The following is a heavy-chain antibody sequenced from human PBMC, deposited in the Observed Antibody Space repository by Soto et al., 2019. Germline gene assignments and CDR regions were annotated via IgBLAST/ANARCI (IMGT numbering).Heavy chain of an antibody. V-gene: IGHV4-34*01. CDR1: GGCFSGYY. Sequence: SETLSLTCAVYGGCFSGYYWSWIRQRPGKGMEWIGEINHSGSTNYNPSLKSGVTISVDTSKNQFSLKLSSVTAPHPPVYYCPRQSRKKEYSYCPNLYYYYYYMDVWDKGTTVTVSS. J-gene: IGHJ6*03. D-gene: IGHD5-18*01. CDR3: PRQSRKKEYSYCPNLYYYYYYMDV. CDR2: INHSGST.